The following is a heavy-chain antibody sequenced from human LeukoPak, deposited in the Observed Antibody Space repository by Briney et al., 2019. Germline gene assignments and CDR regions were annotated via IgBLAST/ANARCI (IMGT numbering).Heavy chain of an antibody. CDR3: ARARSGYHFDY. D-gene: IGHD3-22*01. CDR1: GFSFSDYW. CDR2: IKEDGSAE. Sequence: GGSLRLSCVASGFSFSDYWMGWVRQAPGKGLEWVANIKEDGSAEYYVDSVKGRFTISRDNAKNSLYLQMSSLRAEDTAVYYCARARSGYHFDYWGQGTLVTVSS. V-gene: IGHV3-7*01. J-gene: IGHJ4*02.